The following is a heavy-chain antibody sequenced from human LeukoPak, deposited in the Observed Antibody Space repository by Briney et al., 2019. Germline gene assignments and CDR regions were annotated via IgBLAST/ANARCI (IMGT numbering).Heavy chain of an antibody. CDR1: GFTFSSYA. V-gene: IGHV3-30-3*01. CDR2: ISYDGSNK. Sequence: PGGSLRLSCAASGFTFSSYAMHWVRQAPGKGLEWVAVISYDGSNKYYADSVKGRFTISRDNSKNTLYLQMNSLRAEDTAVYYCAGDFELGGSGSPPLDYWGQGTLVTVSS. J-gene: IGHJ4*02. CDR3: AGDFELGGSGSPPLDY. D-gene: IGHD3-10*01.